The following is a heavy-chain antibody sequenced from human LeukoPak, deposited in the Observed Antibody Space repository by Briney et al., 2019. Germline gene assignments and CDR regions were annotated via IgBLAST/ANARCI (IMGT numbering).Heavy chain of an antibody. V-gene: IGHV4-59*01. Sequence: PSETLSLTCTVSGASISSYYWSWIRQPPGRGLEWIGYIYYSGSTNSNPSLKSRVTFSVDTSKNQFSLKLSSVTAADTAVYYCARAAWSTVTSFDFWGQGTLVTVSS. CDR2: IYYSGST. CDR1: GASISSYY. J-gene: IGHJ4*02. D-gene: IGHD4-17*01. CDR3: ARAAWSTVTSFDF.